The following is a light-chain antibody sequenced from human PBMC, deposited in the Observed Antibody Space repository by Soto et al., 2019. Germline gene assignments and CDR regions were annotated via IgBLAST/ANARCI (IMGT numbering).Light chain of an antibody. Sequence: EIVLTQSPATLSLSPGEKPPPPCRAIQRVSSNLAWYQQKPGQAPRLLIYDASNRATGIPARFSGSGSGTDFTLTISSLEPEDFAVYYCQQRSNWPPTTFGQGTRLEIK. CDR1: QRVSSN. J-gene: IGKJ5*01. V-gene: IGKV3-11*01. CDR2: DAS. CDR3: QQRSNWPPTT.